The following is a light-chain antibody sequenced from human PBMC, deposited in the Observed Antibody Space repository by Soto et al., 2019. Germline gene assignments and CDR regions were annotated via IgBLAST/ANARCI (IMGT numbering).Light chain of an antibody. Sequence: NFMLTXPHSVSESPGKTVXIXXTXXXXXIASNYVQWYQQRPGSAPTTVIYEDNQRPSGVPDRFSGSIDSSSNSASLTISGLKNEDEADYYCQSFDGSTVVFGGGTTLTVL. CDR3: QSFDGSTVV. CDR2: EDN. J-gene: IGLJ2*01. V-gene: IGLV6-57*02. CDR1: XXXIASNY.